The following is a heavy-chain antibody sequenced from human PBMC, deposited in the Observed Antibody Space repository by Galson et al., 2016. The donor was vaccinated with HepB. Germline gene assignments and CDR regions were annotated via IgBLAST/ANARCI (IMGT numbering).Heavy chain of an antibody. J-gene: IGHJ3*02. V-gene: IGHV3-53*01. CDR3: ARCGRDAFDI. Sequence: SLRLSCAASGFTVSSNYMSWVRQAPGKGLEWVSVIYSGGSTYYADSVKGRFTISRDNSKSTLYLQMNSLRPEDTAVYYCARCGRDAFDIWGQGTMVTVSS. CDR1: GFTVSSNY. D-gene: IGHD1-26*01. CDR2: IYSGGST.